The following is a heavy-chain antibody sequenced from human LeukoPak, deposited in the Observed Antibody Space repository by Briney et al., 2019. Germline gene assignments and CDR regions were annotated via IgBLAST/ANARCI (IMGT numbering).Heavy chain of an antibody. D-gene: IGHD5-18*01. CDR3: AEWDTAMAYFDY. V-gene: IGHV3-23*01. CDR2: ISGSGVST. Sequence: GGSLRLSCAASGFTFSSYAMSWVRQAPGKGLEWVSAISGSGVSTYYADSVKGRFTISRDNSKNTLYLHMNSLRAEDTAVYYCAEWDTAMAYFDYWGQGTLVTVSS. J-gene: IGHJ4*02. CDR1: GFTFSSYA.